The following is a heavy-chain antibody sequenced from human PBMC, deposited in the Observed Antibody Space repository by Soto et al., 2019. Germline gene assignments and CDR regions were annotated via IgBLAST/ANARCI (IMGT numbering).Heavy chain of an antibody. CDR3: ARDLLGFGELVRFYYYCGMDV. CDR1: GGSISSGGYY. J-gene: IGHJ6*02. V-gene: IGHV4-31*03. D-gene: IGHD3-10*01. Sequence: SETLSLTCTVSGGSISSGGYYWSWIRQHPGKGLEWIGYIYYSGSTYYNPSLKSRVTISVDTSKNQFSLKLSSVTAADTAVYYCARDLLGFGELVRFYYYCGMDVWGQGTTVTVSS. CDR2: IYYSGST.